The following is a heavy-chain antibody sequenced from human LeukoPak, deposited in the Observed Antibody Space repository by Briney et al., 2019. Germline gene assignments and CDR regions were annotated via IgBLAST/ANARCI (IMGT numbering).Heavy chain of an antibody. D-gene: IGHD4-11*01. CDR3: ARQNDYIHDY. CDR2: IYSGGST. V-gene: IGHV3-53*01. CDR1: GFTVSGNY. J-gene: IGHJ4*02. Sequence: GGSLRLSCAASGFTVSGNYMSWVRQAPGKGLEWVSIIYSGGSTSYADSVKGRFTISRDNSKNTLYLQMNSLRAEDTAVYYCARQNDYIHDYWGQGTLVTVSS.